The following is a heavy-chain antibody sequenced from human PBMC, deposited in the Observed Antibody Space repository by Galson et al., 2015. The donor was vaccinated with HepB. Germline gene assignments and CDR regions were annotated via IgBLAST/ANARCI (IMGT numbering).Heavy chain of an antibody. CDR2: IYPGDSDT. D-gene: IGHD3-22*01. Sequence: QSEAEVKKPGESLKISCKGSGYSFTSYWIGWVRQRPGKGLEWMGIIYPGDSDTTYSPSFQGQVTISVDKSINTAYLHWSSLKASDTAMFYCARLDSSGYFYWGQGTLVTVSS. CDR1: GYSFTSYW. CDR3: ARLDSSGYFY. V-gene: IGHV5-51*01. J-gene: IGHJ4*02.